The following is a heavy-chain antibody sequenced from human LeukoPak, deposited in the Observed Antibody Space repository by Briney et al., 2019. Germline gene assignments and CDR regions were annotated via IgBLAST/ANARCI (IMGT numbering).Heavy chain of an antibody. CDR3: ARSVFGDYGGFDY. Sequence: GGSLRLSCAASGFNVNNNYMSWVRQAPGKGLEWVSVFYSDGRIFYADSVKGRFTISRDNFRNTLYLQMNSLRAEDTAVYYCARSVFGDYGGFDYWGQGTLVTVPS. CDR2: FYSDGRI. D-gene: IGHD4-17*01. CDR1: GFNVNNNY. J-gene: IGHJ4*02. V-gene: IGHV3-66*01.